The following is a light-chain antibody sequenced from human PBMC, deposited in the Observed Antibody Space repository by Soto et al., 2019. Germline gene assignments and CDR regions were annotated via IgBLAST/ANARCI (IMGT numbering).Light chain of an antibody. CDR1: SSDVGGYNY. CDR2: EVN. J-gene: IGLJ1*01. CDR3: TSYAGGNNV. Sequence: QSVLTQPPSASGSPGQSVTISCTGTSSDVGGYNYVSWFQQHPGKVPKLMVYEVNKPPSGVPDRFSGSKSGNTASLTVSGLQAEDEADYYCTSYAGGNNVFGTGTKLTVL. V-gene: IGLV2-8*01.